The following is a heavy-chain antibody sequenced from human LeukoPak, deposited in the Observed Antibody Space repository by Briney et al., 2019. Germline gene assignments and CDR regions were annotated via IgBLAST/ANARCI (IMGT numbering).Heavy chain of an antibody. CDR1: GFTFSNHG. CDR2: ISGSGGST. Sequence: GGTLRLSCAASGFTFSNHGMNWVRRAPGKGLEWVSAISGSGGSTYYADSVKGRFTISRDNSKNTLYLQMNSLRAEDTAVYYCAKHLTIVVVPAANNWFDPWGQGTLVTVSS. V-gene: IGHV3-23*01. J-gene: IGHJ5*02. D-gene: IGHD2-2*01. CDR3: AKHLTIVVVPAANNWFDP.